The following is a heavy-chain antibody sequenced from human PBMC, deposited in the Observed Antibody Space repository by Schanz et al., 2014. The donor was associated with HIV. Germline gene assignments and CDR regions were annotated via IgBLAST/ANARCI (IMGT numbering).Heavy chain of an antibody. CDR3: VHDDSDNDGFDM. D-gene: IGHD3-22*01. V-gene: IGHV3-7*01. CDR2: IKEDGIEK. CDR1: GFRFRSYW. Sequence: DVQLVESGGSLVQPGGSLRLSCAASGFRFRSYWMSWVRQAPGKGLEGVANIKEDGIEKYYVDSVKGRFTISRDNAKNTLYLQMNSLRAEDTAVYYCVHDDSDNDGFDMWGQGTMVTVSS. J-gene: IGHJ3*02.